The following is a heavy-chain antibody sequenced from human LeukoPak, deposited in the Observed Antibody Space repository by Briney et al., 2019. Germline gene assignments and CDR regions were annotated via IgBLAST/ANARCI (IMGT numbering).Heavy chain of an antibody. Sequence: SETLSLTCTVSGGCISTYYWSWIRPPLGEGLQWIGYIDYSGTTTYNPSLKSRVTISVDTSKNQFSLKLSSVTAADTALYYCARDRASAGGFDYWSQGTLVTVSS. V-gene: IGHV4-59*01. CDR1: GGCISTYY. CDR3: ARDRASAGGFDY. J-gene: IGHJ4*02. CDR2: IDYSGTT. D-gene: IGHD2-15*01.